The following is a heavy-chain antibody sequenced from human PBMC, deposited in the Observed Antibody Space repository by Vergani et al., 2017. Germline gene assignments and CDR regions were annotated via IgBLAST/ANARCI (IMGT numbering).Heavy chain of an antibody. CDR2: IKQDGSEK. J-gene: IGHJ4*02. D-gene: IGHD5-18*01. V-gene: IGHV3-7*03. Sequence: EVQLVESGGGLVQPGGSLRLSCAASGFTFSSYWMSWVRQAPGKGLEWVANIKQDGSEKYYVDSVKGRFTISRDNAKNSLYLQMNSLRAEDTAVYYCARFLRSTAMVLYFDYWGQGTLVTVSS. CDR1: GFTFSSYW. CDR3: ARFLRSTAMVLYFDY.